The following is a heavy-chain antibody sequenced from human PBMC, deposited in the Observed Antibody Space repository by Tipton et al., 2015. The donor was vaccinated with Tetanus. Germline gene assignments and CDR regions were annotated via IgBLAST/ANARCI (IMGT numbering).Heavy chain of an antibody. Sequence: TLSLTCTVSGGSLSSGTYYWAWIRQPPGKGLEWVGNIYYNGNAYYNESLESRLTISIDRPKNQFSLKMTSVTATDTAVYYCARFGTVFLRFGELSGYYSVDVWGQGTTVTVSS. CDR1: GGSLSSGTYY. J-gene: IGHJ6*03. V-gene: IGHV4-39*01. CDR2: IYYNGNA. D-gene: IGHD3-10*01. CDR3: ARFGTVFLRFGELSGYYSVDV.